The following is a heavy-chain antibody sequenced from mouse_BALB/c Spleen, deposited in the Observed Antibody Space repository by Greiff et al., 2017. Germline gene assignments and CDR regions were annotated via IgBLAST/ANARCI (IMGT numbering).Heavy chain of an antibody. CDR2: ISSGGST. V-gene: IGHV5-6-5*01. CDR1: GFTFSSYA. J-gene: IGHJ4*01. Sequence: EVKVVESGGGLVKPGGSLKLSCAASGFTFSSYAMSWVRQTPEKRLEWVASISSGGSTYYPDSVKGRFTISRDNARNILYLQMSSLRSEDTAMYYCATMITTRGAMDYWGQGTSVTVSS. CDR3: ATMITTRGAMDY. D-gene: IGHD2-4*01.